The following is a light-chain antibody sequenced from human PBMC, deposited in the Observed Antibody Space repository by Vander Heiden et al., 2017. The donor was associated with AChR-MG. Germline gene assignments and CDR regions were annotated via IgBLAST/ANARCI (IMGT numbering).Light chain of an antibody. CDR1: QSVSSSY. CDR3: QKYDRSWT. J-gene: IGKJ1*01. CDR2: GAS. Sequence: EIALTQSPGTLSLSPGERVTLSCRASQSVSSSYLAWYQQKPGQAPRLLIYGASSRATGIPDRFSGSGSGTDFTLTISRLEPEDFAVYYCQKYDRSWTFGQGTKVEIK. V-gene: IGKV3-20*01.